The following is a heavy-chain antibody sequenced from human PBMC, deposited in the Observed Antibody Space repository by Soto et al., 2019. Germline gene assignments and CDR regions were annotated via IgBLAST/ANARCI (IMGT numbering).Heavy chain of an antibody. CDR1: GFTFSSYA. CDR2: ISSSGSTI. CDR3: ASSIAAAHDY. Sequence: PGGSLRLSCAASGFTFSSYAMSWARQAPGKGLEWVSYISSSGSTIYYADSVKGRFTISRDNAKNSLYLQMNSLRAEDTAVYYCASSIAAAHDYWGQGTLVTVSS. V-gene: IGHV3-48*03. D-gene: IGHD6-13*01. J-gene: IGHJ4*02.